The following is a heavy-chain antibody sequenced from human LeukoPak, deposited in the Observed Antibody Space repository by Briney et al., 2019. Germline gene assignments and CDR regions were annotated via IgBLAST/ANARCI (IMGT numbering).Heavy chain of an antibody. V-gene: IGHV3-30*03. Sequence: YAASVKCRFTISRDNSRRTLYLKMNSLSAEDTAIYYCAREGYYGSGSPPSLYFDYWGQGTLVTVSS. J-gene: IGHJ4*02. CDR3: AREGYYGSGSPPSLYFDY. D-gene: IGHD3-10*01.